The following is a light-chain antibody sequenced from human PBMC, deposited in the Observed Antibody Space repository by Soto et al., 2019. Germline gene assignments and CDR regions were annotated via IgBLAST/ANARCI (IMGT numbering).Light chain of an antibody. CDR3: SSYTSSSTPYV. CDR2: DVS. J-gene: IGLJ1*01. V-gene: IGLV2-14*01. CDR1: SSDVGGYNY. Sequence: QSVLTQPASVSGSPGQSITISCTGPSSDVGGYNYVSWYQQHPGKAPKLMIYDVSNRPSGVSNRFSGSTSGNTASLTISGLQAEDEADYYCSSYTSSSTPYVFGTGTKVTVL.